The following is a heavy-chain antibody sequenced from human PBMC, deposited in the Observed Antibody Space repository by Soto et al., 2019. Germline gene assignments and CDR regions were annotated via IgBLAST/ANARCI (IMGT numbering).Heavy chain of an antibody. D-gene: IGHD4-17*01. CDR2: IYYSGST. Sequence: SETLSLTCILSGGSLSNYYWSWVRQTPGKGLEWIGYIYYSGSTTYKHNPSLESRVTISGDTSKNQFSLRLRSVTAADTAIYYCARFPDYGAYVAPWGQGTLVTVSS. V-gene: IGHV4-59*08. J-gene: IGHJ5*02. CDR3: ARFPDYGAYVAP. CDR1: GGSLSNYY.